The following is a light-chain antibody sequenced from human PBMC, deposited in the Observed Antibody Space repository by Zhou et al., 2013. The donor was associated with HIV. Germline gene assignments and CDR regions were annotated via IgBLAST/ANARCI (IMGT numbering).Light chain of an antibody. CDR1: QSISNW. V-gene: IGKV1-5*03. CDR3: QQYNSYSYT. Sequence: DIQMTQSPSTLSASVGDRVTIACRASQSISNWLAWYKQRPGKAPKLLIYKASSLESGVPSRFSGSGSGTEFTLTISSLQPDDFATYYCQQYNSYSYTFGQGTKLEIK. J-gene: IGKJ2*01. CDR2: KAS.